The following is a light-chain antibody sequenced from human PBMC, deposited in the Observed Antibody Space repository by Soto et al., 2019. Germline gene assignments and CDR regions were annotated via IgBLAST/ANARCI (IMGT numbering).Light chain of an antibody. V-gene: IGKV3D-7*01. CDR3: QQDFNFPWT. CDR2: GAS. CDR1: QSISSSY. Sequence: TLSLSLGERATLSCRASQSISSSYLSWYQQKPGQAPRLLIYGASTRATGIPARFSGSGSGTDFTLSISSLQPEDFAVYYCQQDFNFPWTFGQGTKVDIK. J-gene: IGKJ1*01.